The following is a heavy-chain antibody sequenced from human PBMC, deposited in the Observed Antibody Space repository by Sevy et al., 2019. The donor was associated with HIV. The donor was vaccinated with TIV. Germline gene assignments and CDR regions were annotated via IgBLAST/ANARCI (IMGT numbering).Heavy chain of an antibody. CDR3: ARDPSYDTFYYFDY. V-gene: IGHV1-2*02. Sequence: ASVKVSCKASGYTFTGYYMHWVRQAPGQGLEWMGWINPNSGGTNYAQKFQGRVTMTRDTSISTAYMELSRLRSDDTALYYCARDPSYDTFYYFDYWGQGTLVTVSS. CDR2: INPNSGGT. D-gene: IGHD3-22*01. J-gene: IGHJ4*02. CDR1: GYTFTGYY.